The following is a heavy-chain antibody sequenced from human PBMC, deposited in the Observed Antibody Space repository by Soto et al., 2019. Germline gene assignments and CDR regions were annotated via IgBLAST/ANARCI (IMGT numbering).Heavy chain of an antibody. CDR1: GGSISSGGYS. J-gene: IGHJ4*02. D-gene: IGHD1-1*01. CDR3: ASSVEVERLTLGY. CDR2: INHSGST. V-gene: IGHV4-30-2*01. Sequence: SETLSLTCAVSGGSISSGGYSWSWIRQPPGKGLEWIGEINHSGSTNYNPSLKSRVTISVDTSKNQFSLKLSSVTAADTAVYYCASSVEVERLTLGYWGQGTLVTVSS.